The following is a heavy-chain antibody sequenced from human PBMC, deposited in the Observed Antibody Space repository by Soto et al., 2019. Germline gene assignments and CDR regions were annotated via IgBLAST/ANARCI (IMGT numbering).Heavy chain of an antibody. J-gene: IGHJ3*02. D-gene: IGHD6-19*01. Sequence: VQLVASGGGVVQPGRSLRLSCAASGFTFSSYGMHWVRQAPGKGLEWVAVIWYDGSNKYYADSVKGRFTISRDNSKNTLYLQMNSLRAEDTAVYYCARKVRYSSGWYGGAFDIWGQGTMVTVSS. CDR1: GFTFSSYG. CDR3: ARKVRYSSGWYGGAFDI. CDR2: IWYDGSNK. V-gene: IGHV3-33*01.